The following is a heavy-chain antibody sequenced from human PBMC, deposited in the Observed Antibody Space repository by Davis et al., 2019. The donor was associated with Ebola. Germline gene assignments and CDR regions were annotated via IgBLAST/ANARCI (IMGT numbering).Heavy chain of an antibody. Sequence: GESLKISCAASGFTFSDYDMSWIRQAPGKGLEWVSYISSSSSYTNYADSVKGRFTISRDNAKNSLYLQMNSLRAEDTAVYYCARHGGYYYYYFDYWGQGTLVTVSS. D-gene: IGHD3-22*01. V-gene: IGHV3-11*06. J-gene: IGHJ4*02. CDR3: ARHGGYYYYYFDY. CDR1: GFTFSDYD. CDR2: ISSSSSYT.